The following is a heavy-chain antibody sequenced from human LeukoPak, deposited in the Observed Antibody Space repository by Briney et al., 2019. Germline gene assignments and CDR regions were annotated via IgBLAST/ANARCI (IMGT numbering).Heavy chain of an antibody. CDR2: IYYSGST. V-gene: IGHV4-59*01. Sequence: SETLSLTCTVSGGSISSYYWSWIRQPPGKGLEWIGYIYYSGSTNYNPSLKSRVTISVDTSKNQFSLKLSSVTASDTAVYYCARGIRVVTPTSPHYYFDYWGQGTLVTVSS. CDR3: ARGIRVVTPTSPHYYFDY. CDR1: GGSISSYY. D-gene: IGHD4-23*01. J-gene: IGHJ4*02.